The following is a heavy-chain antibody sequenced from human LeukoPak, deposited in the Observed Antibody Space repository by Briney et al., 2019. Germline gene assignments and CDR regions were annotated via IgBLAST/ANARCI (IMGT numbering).Heavy chain of an antibody. CDR1: GGTFSSYA. CDR2: IIPIFGTA. J-gene: IGHJ4*02. CDR3: ARAPPYSSSGFTNTAMVTPCDY. V-gene: IGHV1-69*06. Sequence: GASVKVSCKASGGTFSSYAISWVRQAPGQGLEWMGGIIPIFGTANYARKFQGRVTITADKSTSTAYMELSSLRSEDTAVYYCARAPPYSSSGFTNTAMVTPCDYWGQGTLVTVSS. D-gene: IGHD5-18*01.